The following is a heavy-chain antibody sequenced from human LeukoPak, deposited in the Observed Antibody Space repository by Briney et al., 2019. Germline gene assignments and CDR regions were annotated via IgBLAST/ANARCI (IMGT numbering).Heavy chain of an antibody. CDR3: AKDYGSGSYATKYYFDY. D-gene: IGHD3-10*01. V-gene: IGHV3-7*04. Sequence: GGSLRLSCAASGFTFSSYWMSWVRQAPGKGLEWVANIKQDGSEKYYVDSVKGRFTISRDNAKNSLYLQMNSLRAEDTAVYYCAKDYGSGSYATKYYFDYWGQGTLVTVSS. J-gene: IGHJ4*02. CDR2: IKQDGSEK. CDR1: GFTFSSYW.